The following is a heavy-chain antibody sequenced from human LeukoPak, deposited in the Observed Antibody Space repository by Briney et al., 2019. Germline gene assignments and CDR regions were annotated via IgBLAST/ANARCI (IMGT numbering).Heavy chain of an antibody. D-gene: IGHD2-2*02. Sequence: PGGSLRLSCAASGFTFSSYSMNWVRQAPGKGLEWVSYISSSSSIIYYADSVKGRFTISRDNAKNSLYLQMNSLRAEDTAVYYCARGESLYCSSTSCYTPFDYWGQGTLVTVSS. J-gene: IGHJ4*02. CDR2: ISSSSSII. CDR3: ARGESLYCSSTSCYTPFDY. V-gene: IGHV3-48*01. CDR1: GFTFSSYS.